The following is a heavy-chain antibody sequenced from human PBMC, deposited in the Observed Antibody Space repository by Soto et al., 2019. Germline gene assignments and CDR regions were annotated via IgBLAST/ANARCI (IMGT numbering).Heavy chain of an antibody. D-gene: IGHD6-13*01. Sequence: QVQLVESGGGVVQPGRSLRLSCAASGFTFSSYGMHWVRQAPGKGLEWVAVISYDGSNKYYADSVKGRFTISRDNSKNTLYLQMNSLRAEDTAVYYCANWNRAAADSDYWGQGTLVTVSS. CDR2: ISYDGSNK. J-gene: IGHJ4*02. CDR3: ANWNRAAADSDY. V-gene: IGHV3-30*18. CDR1: GFTFSSYG.